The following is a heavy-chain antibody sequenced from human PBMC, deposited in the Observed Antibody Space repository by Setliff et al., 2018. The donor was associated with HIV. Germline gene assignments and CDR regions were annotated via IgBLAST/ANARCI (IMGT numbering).Heavy chain of an antibody. D-gene: IGHD3-9*01. J-gene: IGHJ4*02. CDR2: INHSGRT. CDR1: GGSFSDYY. V-gene: IGHV4-34*01. CDR3: ARLLPPDNFAPDY. Sequence: SETLSLTCAVYGGSFSDYYWSWIRQPPGKGLEWIGEINHSGRTIQSPSLGSRVTISVDTSKNQFSLKVSSVTAADTAVYYCARLLPPDNFAPDYWGQGTLVTVSS.